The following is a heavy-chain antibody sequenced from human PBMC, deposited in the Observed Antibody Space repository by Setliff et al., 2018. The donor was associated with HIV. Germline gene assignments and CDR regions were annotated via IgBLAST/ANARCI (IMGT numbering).Heavy chain of an antibody. CDR2: IYYSGST. V-gene: IGHV4-59*08. CDR3: ARQSVRGGYYYGSGSYYREYFQQ. D-gene: IGHD3-10*01. J-gene: IGHJ1*01. Sequence: SETLSLTCTVSGGSISSYYWSWIRQPPGKGLEWIGYIYYSGSTNYNPSLKSRVTISVDTSKNQFSLKLSSVTAADTAVYYCARQSVRGGYYYGSGSYYREYFQQWGQGTLVTVSS. CDR1: GGSISSYY.